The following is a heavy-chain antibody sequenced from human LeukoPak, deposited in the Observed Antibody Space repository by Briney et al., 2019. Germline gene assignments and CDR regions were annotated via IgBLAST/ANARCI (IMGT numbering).Heavy chain of an antibody. J-gene: IGHJ5*01. Sequence: PGGSLRLSCAASGFTFSSYWMHSVRQAPGKGLVWASRINNDGSSTSYADSVKGRFTISRDNAKNTLYLQMNSLRAEDTAVYYCARSGSYSFDCWGQGTLVTVSS. D-gene: IGHD1-26*01. CDR2: INNDGSST. V-gene: IGHV3-74*01. CDR1: GFTFSSYW. CDR3: ARSGSYSFDC.